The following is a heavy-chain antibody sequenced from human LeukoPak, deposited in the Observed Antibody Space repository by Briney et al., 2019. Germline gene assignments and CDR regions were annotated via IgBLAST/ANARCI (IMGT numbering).Heavy chain of an antibody. CDR2: ISGSDGST. V-gene: IGHV3-23*01. J-gene: IGHJ4*02. CDR1: GFTLRSYG. D-gene: IGHD3-22*01. CDR3: AKLLYYYDSSQPY. Sequence: GGTLRLSCAASGFTLRSYGMSWVRQAPGKGLEWVSAISGSDGSTYYADSVKGRFTISRDNSKNTLYLQMNRLRAEDTAVYYCAKLLYYYDSSQPYWGQGTLVTVSS.